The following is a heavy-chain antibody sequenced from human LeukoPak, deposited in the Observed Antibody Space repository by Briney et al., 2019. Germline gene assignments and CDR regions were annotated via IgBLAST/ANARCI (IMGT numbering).Heavy chain of an antibody. J-gene: IGHJ4*02. CDR2: ISGSGGST. V-gene: IGHV3-23*01. CDR1: GFTFSSYA. Sequence: GGSLRLSCAASGFTFSSYAMSWVRQAPGKGLEWVSAISGSGGSTYYADSVKGRFTISRDNSKNTLYLQMNSLRAEDTAVYYCAKGLNKYYYDSSGYYVYWGQGTLVTVSP. CDR3: AKGLNKYYYDSSGYYVY. D-gene: IGHD3-22*01.